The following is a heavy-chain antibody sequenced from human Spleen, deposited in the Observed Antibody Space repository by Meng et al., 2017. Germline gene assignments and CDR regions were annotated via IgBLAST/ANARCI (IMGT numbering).Heavy chain of an antibody. D-gene: IGHD3-16*02. V-gene: IGHV4-34*01. CDR2: INHSGST. J-gene: IGHJ4*02. Sequence: GSLRLSCAVYGGSFSDYYWSWIRQPPGKGLEWIGEINHSGSTNYNPSLKSRVTISVDTSKNEFSLKLSSVTAADTAVYYCSRGDPAMGNDIWGSYRPFDYWGQGTLVTVSS. CDR3: SRGDPAMGNDIWGSYRPFDY. CDR1: GGSFSDYY.